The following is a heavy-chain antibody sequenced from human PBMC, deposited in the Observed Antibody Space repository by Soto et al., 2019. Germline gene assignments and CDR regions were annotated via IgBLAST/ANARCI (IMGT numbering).Heavy chain of an antibody. V-gene: IGHV3-66*01. CDR2: IFSGGST. D-gene: IGHD3-16*01. J-gene: IGHJ4*02. CDR3: ARDPWAADY. Sequence: EVQLVESGGGLVQPGGSLRLSCAASGFTVSTKYMSWVRQAPGKGLEWVSVIFSGGSTFYADSVRGRFTIARDNSKNTVNLQMNSLRAEDTAVYYCARDPWAADYWGQGTLVTVCS. CDR1: GFTVSTKY.